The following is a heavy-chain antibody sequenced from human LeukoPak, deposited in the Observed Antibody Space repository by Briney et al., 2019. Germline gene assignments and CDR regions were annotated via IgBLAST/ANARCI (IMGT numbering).Heavy chain of an antibody. D-gene: IGHD1-26*01. V-gene: IGHV3-23*01. CDR1: GFTFSSYW. CDR2: ISGSGDSR. CDR3: ARDRSGSYLSGPPDY. J-gene: IGHJ4*02. Sequence: GSLRLSCAASGFTFSSYWMNWVRQAPGKGLEWVSVISGSGDSRDYADSVKGRFTISRDNSKNTLYLQMNSLRGEDTAVYYCARDRSGSYLSGPPDYWGQGTLVTVSS.